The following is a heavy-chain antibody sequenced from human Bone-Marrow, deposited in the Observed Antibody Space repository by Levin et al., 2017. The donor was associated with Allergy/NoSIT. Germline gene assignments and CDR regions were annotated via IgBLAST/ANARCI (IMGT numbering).Heavy chain of an antibody. CDR2: IYSEGTT. J-gene: IGHJ4*02. V-gene: IGHV3-66*01. CDR3: ARDGGVQVGGDY. CDR1: GFTVSSNY. Sequence: LSLTCVASGFTVSSNYMRWVRQAPGKGLEWVSLIYSEGTTDYADSVKGRFTISRDKSKNTLYLQMNRLRVEDTAVYYCARDGGVQVGGDYVGQGTLVTVSS. D-gene: IGHD2-8*02.